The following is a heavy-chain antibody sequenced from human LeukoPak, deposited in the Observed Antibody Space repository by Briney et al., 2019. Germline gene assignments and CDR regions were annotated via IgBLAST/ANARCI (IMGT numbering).Heavy chain of an antibody. D-gene: IGHD1-26*01. Sequence: GGSLRLSCSAFGFTFSRYAMHWVRQAPGKGVEYVSGINDNGGRTHYGDSVKGRFSISRDNSKNTLHLQMSTLRAEDTALYYCVKDVGGSYAFDYWGQGILVTVAS. CDR1: GFTFSRYA. CDR3: VKDVGGSYAFDY. V-gene: IGHV3-64D*09. J-gene: IGHJ4*02. CDR2: INDNGGRT.